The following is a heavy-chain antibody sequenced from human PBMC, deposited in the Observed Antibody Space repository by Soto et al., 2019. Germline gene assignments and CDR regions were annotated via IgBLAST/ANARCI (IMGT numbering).Heavy chain of an antibody. V-gene: IGHV4-39*01. Sequence: PSETLSLTCTFSGGSISSSSYYWAWIRQPPGKGLEWVGTFYDGNTYHNPSLRSRITIAVDTSKNQFSLKLNSVAAADTAFYYCATTRGLAVGGSFDYWGQGMLVTVSS. CDR2: FYDGNT. J-gene: IGHJ4*02. CDR1: GGSISSSSYY. CDR3: ATTRGLAVGGSFDY. D-gene: IGHD3-10*01.